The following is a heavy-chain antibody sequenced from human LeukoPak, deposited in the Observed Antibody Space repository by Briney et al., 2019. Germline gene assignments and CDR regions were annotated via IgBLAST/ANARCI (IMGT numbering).Heavy chain of an antibody. D-gene: IGHD2-15*01. CDR3: ARSGCPGGSCYLRYSWLDL. CDR1: GFTSSNSD. CDR2: ITTTSSYI. V-gene: IGHV3-21*01. J-gene: IGHJ5*02. Sequence: GGSLRLSCATSGFTSSNSDMTWVRQAPGKGLEWVSSITTTSSYIYYADSVRGRFTISRDNAKNSLYLHMDSLRAEDTAVYYCARSGCPGGSCYLRYSWLDLWGRGTLVTVSS.